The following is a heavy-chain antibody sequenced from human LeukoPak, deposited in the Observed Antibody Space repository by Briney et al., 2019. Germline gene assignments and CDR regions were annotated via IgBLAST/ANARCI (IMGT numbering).Heavy chain of an antibody. CDR3: VKDRRYSSNWYYFDY. V-gene: IGHV3-64D*09. J-gene: IGHJ4*02. D-gene: IGHD6-13*01. CDR1: GFTFSSYG. CDR2: ISSNGGST. Sequence: GGSLRLSCSASGFTFSSYGMRWVRQAPGKGLEYVSAISSNGGSTYYADSVKGRFTISRDNSKNTLYLQMSSLRAEDTAVYYCVKDRRYSSNWYYFDYWGQGTLVIVSS.